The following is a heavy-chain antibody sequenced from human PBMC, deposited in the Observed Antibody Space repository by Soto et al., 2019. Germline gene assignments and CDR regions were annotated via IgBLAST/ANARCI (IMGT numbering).Heavy chain of an antibody. D-gene: IGHD5-18*01. CDR1: GDTFSSYA. J-gene: IGHJ4*02. CDR2: IIPIFGTT. Sequence: QVQLVQSGAEVKKPGSSVKVSCKASGDTFSSYAISWVRQAPGQGLEWMGGIIPIFGTTNYAQKFQGRVTITADESTSTAYMELSSLRSEDTAVYYCARAHTSGYSYGYHFDYWGQGTLVTVSS. CDR3: ARAHTSGYSYGYHFDY. V-gene: IGHV1-69*01.